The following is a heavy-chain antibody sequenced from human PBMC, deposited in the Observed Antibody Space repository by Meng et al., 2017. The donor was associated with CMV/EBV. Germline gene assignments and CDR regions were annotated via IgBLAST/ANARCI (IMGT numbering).Heavy chain of an antibody. J-gene: IGHJ5*01. D-gene: IGHD6-13*01. V-gene: IGHV1-18*04. CDR2: ISAYNGNT. CDR1: GYTFTGYY. CDR3: ARDQGWEQQRVNWGYNWFDP. Sequence: ASVKVSCKASGYTFTGYYMHWVRQAPGQGREWMGWISAYNGNTNYAQKLQGRVTMTTDTSTSTAYMELRSLRSDDTAVYYCARDQGWEQQRVNWGYNWFDPWGQGTLVTVSS.